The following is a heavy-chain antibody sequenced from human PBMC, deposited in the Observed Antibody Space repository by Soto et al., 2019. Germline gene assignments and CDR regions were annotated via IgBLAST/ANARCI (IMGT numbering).Heavy chain of an antibody. CDR3: AVTRGGAHPHDI. D-gene: IGHD2-21*02. V-gene: IGHV4-59*01. Sequence: PSETLSLTCNSSGGPLSSFYYSWIRQASGKGLEWIGYIYYTGSTNYNPSLKSRVTMSVDTSKNQFSLKLTSVTAADTAVYFCAVTRGGAHPHDIWGQGTMVTVSS. CDR1: GGPLSSFY. CDR2: IYYTGST. J-gene: IGHJ3*02.